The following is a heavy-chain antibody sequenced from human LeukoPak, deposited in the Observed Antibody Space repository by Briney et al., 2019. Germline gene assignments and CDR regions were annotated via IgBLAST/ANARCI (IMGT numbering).Heavy chain of an antibody. Sequence: SETLSLTCTVSGGSINYYYWMWIRQPPGKGLEWIGYIYYSGGTKYNPSLKSRVTMLVDTSKNQFSLKLTAVTAADTAVYYCARETPGAGHFDYWGQGSLVTVSS. CDR2: IYYSGGT. CDR3: ARETPGAGHFDY. J-gene: IGHJ4*02. V-gene: IGHV4-59*01. D-gene: IGHD7-27*01. CDR1: GGSINYYY.